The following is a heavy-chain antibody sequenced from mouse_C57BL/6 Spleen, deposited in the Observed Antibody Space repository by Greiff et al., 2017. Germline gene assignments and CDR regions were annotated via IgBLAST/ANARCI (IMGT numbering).Heavy chain of an antibody. D-gene: IGHD2-1*01. V-gene: IGHV1-81*01. Sequence: QVQLQQSGAELARPGASVQLSCKASGYTFTSYGISWVKQRNGQGLEWIGEIYPRSGNTYYNEKFKGKATLTADKSSSTAYMELRSLTSEDSAVYFCARREGNYEWFAYWGQGTLVTVSA. CDR1: GYTFTSYG. CDR2: IYPRSGNT. CDR3: ARREGNYEWFAY. J-gene: IGHJ3*01.